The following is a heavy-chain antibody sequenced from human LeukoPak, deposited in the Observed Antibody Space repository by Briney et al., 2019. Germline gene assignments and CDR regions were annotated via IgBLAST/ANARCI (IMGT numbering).Heavy chain of an antibody. CDR2: INPNSGGT. D-gene: IGHD6-13*01. CDR3: ARDSIVAAHCFDY. J-gene: IGHJ4*02. V-gene: IGHV1-2*02. Sequence: GASVKVSCKASGYTFTDYYMHWVRQAPGQGLEWMGWINPNSGGTNYAQKFQGRVTVTRDTSISTAYMELSRLRSDDTAVYCCARDSIVAAHCFDYWGQGTLVTVSS. CDR1: GYTFTDYY.